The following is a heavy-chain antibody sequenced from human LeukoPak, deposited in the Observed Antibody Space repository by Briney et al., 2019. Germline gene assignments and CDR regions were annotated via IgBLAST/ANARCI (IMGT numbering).Heavy chain of an antibody. CDR3: ARDLAYFDTSGRKYSWFDP. D-gene: IGHD3-22*01. J-gene: IGHJ5*02. CDR2: ISDAGRSK. CDR1: GFSFISYG. Sequence: GGSLRLSCGASGFSFISYGMHWVRQAPGKGLEWVGVISDAGRSKHYADSVKGRFTISRDNSKDTLYLQMNSLRAEDTAVYYCARDLAYFDTSGRKYSWFDPWGQGTLVTVSS. V-gene: IGHV3-30*03.